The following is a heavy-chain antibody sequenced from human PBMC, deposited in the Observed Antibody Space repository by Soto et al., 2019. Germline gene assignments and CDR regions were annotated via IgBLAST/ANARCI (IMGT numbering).Heavy chain of an antibody. D-gene: IGHD3-3*01. CDR3: ARDQGITTFGVYSMYYYGMDV. Sequence: QVQLVQSGAEVKKTGASVKVSCKASGYTFTNSGISWVRQAPGQGLEWMGWISTDNGNTNYAQQLQGRVSMTTDTSTSTAYMDLRSLRSDDTAVYYCARDQGITTFGVYSMYYYGMDVWGQGTTVTVSS. J-gene: IGHJ6*02. CDR2: ISTDNGNT. V-gene: IGHV1-18*01. CDR1: GYTFTNSG.